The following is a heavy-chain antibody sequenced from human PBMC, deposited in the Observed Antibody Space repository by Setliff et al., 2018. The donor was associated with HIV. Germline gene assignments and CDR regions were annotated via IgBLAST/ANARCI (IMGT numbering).Heavy chain of an antibody. CDR3: ARDVAQWLEFPINNFDY. V-gene: IGHV3-48*03. CDR1: GFTFRSYE. Sequence: GGFLRLSCAASGFTFRSYEMNWVRQAPGKGLEWVSYISSSGNIIYYADSVKGRFTISRDNAKNSLYLQMNSLRAEDTAVYYCARDVAQWLEFPINNFDYWGQGTLVTVS. CDR2: ISSSGNII. D-gene: IGHD6-19*01. J-gene: IGHJ4*02.